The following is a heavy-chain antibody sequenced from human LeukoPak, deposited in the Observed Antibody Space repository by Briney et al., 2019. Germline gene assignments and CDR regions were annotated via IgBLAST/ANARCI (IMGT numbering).Heavy chain of an antibody. CDR2: INTTGGST. CDR1: GYTFTSYY. CDR3: ARVADGYNYGAFDI. D-gene: IGHD5-12*01. J-gene: IGHJ3*02. Sequence: RVASVTVSCKASGYTFTSYYMHWVRQAPGQGLEWMGVINTTGGSTSYAQTFQGRVTMTRDTSTSTVYMELSSLRSEDTAVYYCARVADGYNYGAFDIWGQGTMVTVSS. V-gene: IGHV1-46*01.